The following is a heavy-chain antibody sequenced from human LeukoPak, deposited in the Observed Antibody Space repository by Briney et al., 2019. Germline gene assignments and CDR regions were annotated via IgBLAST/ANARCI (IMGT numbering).Heavy chain of an antibody. V-gene: IGHV5-51*01. CDR2: IYPGDSDT. D-gene: IGHD3-22*01. J-gene: IGHJ4*02. Sequence: GESLKISCKGFGYSFTNYWIAWVRQMPGKGLEWMGIIYPGDSDTRYSPSFQGQVTISADKSINTAYLQWSSLKASATATYYCARRYDNTGYYVYWGQGTLVTVSS. CDR1: GYSFTNYW. CDR3: ARRYDNTGYYVY.